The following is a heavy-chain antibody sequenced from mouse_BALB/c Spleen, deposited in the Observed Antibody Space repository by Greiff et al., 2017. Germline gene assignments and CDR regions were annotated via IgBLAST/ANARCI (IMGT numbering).Heavy chain of an antibody. D-gene: IGHD3-1*01. CDR2: ISSGSSTI. CDR1: GFTFSSFG. J-gene: IGHJ4*01. V-gene: IGHV5-17*02. CDR3: ARQLWRGGAIDY. Sequence: DVMLVESGGGLVQPGGSRKLSCAASGFTFSSFGMHWVRQAPEKGLEWVAYISSGSSTIYYADTVKGRFTISRDNPKNTLFLQMTSLRSEDTAMYYCARQLWRGGAIDYWGQGTPVTVSS.